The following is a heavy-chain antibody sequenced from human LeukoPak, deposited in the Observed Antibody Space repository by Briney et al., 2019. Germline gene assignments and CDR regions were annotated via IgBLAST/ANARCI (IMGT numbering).Heavy chain of an antibody. CDR1: GYTFTSYG. D-gene: IGHD3-10*01. V-gene: IGHV1-2*02. Sequence: ASVKVSCKASGYTFTSYGISWVRQAPGQGLEWMGWINPNSGGTNYAQKFQGRVTMTRDTSISTAYMELSRLRSDDTAVYYCARKKVRGGGFDPWGQGTLVTVSS. CDR2: INPNSGGT. J-gene: IGHJ5*02. CDR3: ARKKVRGGGFDP.